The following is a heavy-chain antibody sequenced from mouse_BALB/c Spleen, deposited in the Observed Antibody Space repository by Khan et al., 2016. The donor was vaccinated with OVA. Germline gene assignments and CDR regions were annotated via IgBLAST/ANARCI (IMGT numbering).Heavy chain of an antibody. V-gene: IGHV9-3-1*01. D-gene: IGHD2-10*01. CDR2: INTYTGEP. Sequence: QIQLVQSGPELKKPGETVKISCKASGYTFTSYGMNWVKQSPGKALKWMGWINTYTGEPTYADDFKGRFAFSLETSASTANLQINNLKNEDTATYFCARPPYFSYTLDYWGQGTSVTVSS. CDR1: GYTFTSYG. CDR3: ARPPYFSYTLDY. J-gene: IGHJ4*01.